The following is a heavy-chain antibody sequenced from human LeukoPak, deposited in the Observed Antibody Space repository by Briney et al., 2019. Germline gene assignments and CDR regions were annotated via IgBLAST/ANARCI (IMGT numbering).Heavy chain of an antibody. CDR2: ISTSPSYI. V-gene: IGHV3-21*01. Sequence: GGSLRLSCAASGFTFSSYSMNWVRQAPGKGLEWVSSISTSPSYIYYADSVEGRFTISRDNAKNSLYLQMNSLRAEDTAVYYCARACGGDCYLSDYWGQGTLVTVSS. CDR3: ARACGGDCYLSDY. D-gene: IGHD2-21*02. CDR1: GFTFSSYS. J-gene: IGHJ4*02.